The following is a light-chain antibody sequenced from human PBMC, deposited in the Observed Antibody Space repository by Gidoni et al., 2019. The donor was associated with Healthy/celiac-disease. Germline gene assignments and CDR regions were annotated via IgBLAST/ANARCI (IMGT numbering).Light chain of an antibody. CDR2: GAF. CDR1: ESVSSN. V-gene: IGKV3-15*01. Sequence: EIGMTQSPATLSVSPRERVTLSGRTSESVSSNLAWYQQKPGQATRLLISGAFIRATGIPAMFSASGSGTEFTLTISSLQSEDLAVYYCQQYNGWPWTFGQGTTVEIK. J-gene: IGKJ1*01. CDR3: QQYNGWPWT.